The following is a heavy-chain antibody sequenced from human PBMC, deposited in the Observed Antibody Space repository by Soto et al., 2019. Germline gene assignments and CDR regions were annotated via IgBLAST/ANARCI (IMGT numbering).Heavy chain of an antibody. V-gene: IGHV3-30-3*01. CDR2: ISYDGSNK. CDR3: ARGTHIAARPKPYGMDV. CDR1: GFTFSSYA. J-gene: IGHJ6*02. D-gene: IGHD6-6*01. Sequence: GGSLRLSCAASGFTFSSYAMHWVRQAPGKGLEWVAVISYDGSNKYYADSVKGRFTISRDNSKNTLYLQMNSLRAEDTAVYYCARGTHIAARPKPYGMDVWGQGTTVTVSS.